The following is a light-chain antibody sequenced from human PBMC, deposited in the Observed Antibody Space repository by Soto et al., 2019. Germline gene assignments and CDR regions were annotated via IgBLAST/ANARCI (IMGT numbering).Light chain of an antibody. CDR2: LNSDGSH. J-gene: IGLJ3*02. CDR3: QTWGTGIRV. CDR1: SGHSEYA. Sequence: QLVLTQSPSASASLGASVKLTCTLSSGHSEYAIAWHQQQPEKGPRYLMKLNSDGSHSKGDGIPDRFSGSSSGSERYLTISSLQSEDEADYYCQTWGTGIRVFGGGTKLTGL. V-gene: IGLV4-69*01.